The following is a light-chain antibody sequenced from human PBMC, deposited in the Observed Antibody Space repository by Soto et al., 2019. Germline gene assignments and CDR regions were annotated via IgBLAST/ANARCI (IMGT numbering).Light chain of an antibody. CDR1: QSVSSNY. CDR2: GAS. CDR3: HQRSNWPRT. J-gene: IGKJ1*01. Sequence: EIVLTQSPGTLSVSPGERASLSCRASQSVSSNYLAWYQQKPGQAPRLLMYGASSRATGIPDRFSGSGSRTDYTLTISSLAPDDFAVYYCHQRSNWPRTFGQGTKVDIK. V-gene: IGKV3D-20*02.